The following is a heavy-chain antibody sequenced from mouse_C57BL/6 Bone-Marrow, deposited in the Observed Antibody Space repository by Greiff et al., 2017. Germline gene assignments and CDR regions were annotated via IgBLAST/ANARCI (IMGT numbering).Heavy chain of an antibody. CDR1: EYEFPSHD. J-gene: IGHJ1*03. V-gene: IGHV5-2*01. CDR3: ARHGDYGSSSYWYFDV. Sequence: EVKLVESGGGLVQPGESLKLSCESNEYEFPSHDMSWVRKTPEKRLELVAAINSDGGSTYYPDTMERRFIISRDNTKKTLYLQMSRLRSEDTALYYCARHGDYGSSSYWYFDVWGTGTTVTVSS. CDR2: INSDGGST. D-gene: IGHD1-1*01.